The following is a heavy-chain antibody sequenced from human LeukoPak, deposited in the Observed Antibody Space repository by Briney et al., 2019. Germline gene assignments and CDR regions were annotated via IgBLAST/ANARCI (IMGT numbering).Heavy chain of an antibody. V-gene: IGHV3-66*01. D-gene: IGHD3-10*01. CDR2: IYTDGSS. J-gene: IGHJ6*02. CDR1: GFTFDDYA. Sequence: GGSLRLSCAASGFTFDDYAMHWVRQAPGKGLEWVSVIYTDGSSYYADSVKGRFTISRDNSRNTLDLQMNSLRAEDTAVYHCARGGLIRGVIPGYYYYGLDVWGQGTTVTVSS. CDR3: ARGGLIRGVIPGYYYYGLDV.